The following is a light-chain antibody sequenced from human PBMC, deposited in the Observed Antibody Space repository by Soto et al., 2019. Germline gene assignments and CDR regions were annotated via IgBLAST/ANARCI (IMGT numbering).Light chain of an antibody. J-gene: IGKJ1*01. CDR1: QSVSNY. V-gene: IGKV3-20*01. Sequence: IVLTQSPGTLSLSPGERATLSCRASQSVSNYLAWYQRKPGQAPRLLIYGASSRATGIPDRFSGSGSGTDFTLTISRLEPEDFAVYYCHQYGGSPQTFGQGTKVDXK. CDR2: GAS. CDR3: HQYGGSPQT.